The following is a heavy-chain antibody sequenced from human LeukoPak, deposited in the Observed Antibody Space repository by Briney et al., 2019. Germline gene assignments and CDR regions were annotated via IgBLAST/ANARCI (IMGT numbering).Heavy chain of an antibody. Sequence: PGGSLRLSCAASGFVFSNNAMSWVRQAPGKGLEWVSGISGDGRRTWYADSVRGRFTISRDNSKNTLYLQMSGLREEDTALYYGARLYSAGWFGLSSWGQGTLVTVSS. V-gene: IGHV3-23*01. CDR1: GFVFSNNA. CDR3: ARLYSAGWFGLSS. J-gene: IGHJ5*02. D-gene: IGHD6-19*01. CDR2: ISGDGRRT.